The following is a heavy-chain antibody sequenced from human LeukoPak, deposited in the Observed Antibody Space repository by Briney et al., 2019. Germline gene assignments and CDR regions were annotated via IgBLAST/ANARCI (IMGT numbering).Heavy chain of an antibody. D-gene: IGHD6-19*01. V-gene: IGHV3-20*04. CDR1: GFTFDNYG. CDR3: ARDLVVAGTGFGY. CDR2: INWKGGTT. J-gene: IGHJ4*02. Sequence: GGSLRLSCAASGFTFDNYGMSWVRQAPGKGLEWVSGINWKGGTTGYAGSVRGRFTISRDNAKKSLYLQMNSLRAEDTALYYCARDLVVAGTGFGYWGQGTLVTVSS.